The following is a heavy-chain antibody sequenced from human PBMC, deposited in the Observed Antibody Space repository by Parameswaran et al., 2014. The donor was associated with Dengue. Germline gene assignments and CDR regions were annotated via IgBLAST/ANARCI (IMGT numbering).Heavy chain of an antibody. J-gene: IGHJ4*02. D-gene: IGHD2-2*01. CDR3: ARRSCAGTICYYFAY. Sequence: VRQMPGKGLEWMGIIYPGDSDTRYSPSFQGQVTISADKSISTAYLQWSSLRASDTAIYYCARRSCAGTICYYFAYWGQGTLVTVSS. V-gene: IGHV5-51*01. CDR2: IYPGDSDT.